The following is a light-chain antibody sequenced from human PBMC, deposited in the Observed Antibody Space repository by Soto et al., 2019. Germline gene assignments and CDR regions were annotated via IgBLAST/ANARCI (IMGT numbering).Light chain of an antibody. Sequence: DIQMTQSPSSLSASVGERVTITCRASQSISSYLNWYQQKPGKAPKVLLYAASSLQSGVPSRFSGSGSGTDFTLTISSLQPEDFATYYCQQSYSTPQTFGQGTKVEIK. CDR3: QQSYSTPQT. CDR2: AAS. J-gene: IGKJ1*01. V-gene: IGKV1-39*01. CDR1: QSISSY.